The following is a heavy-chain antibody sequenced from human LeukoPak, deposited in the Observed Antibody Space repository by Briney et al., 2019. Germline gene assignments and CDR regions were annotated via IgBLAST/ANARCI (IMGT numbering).Heavy chain of an antibody. V-gene: IGHV1-69*13. CDR2: IIPIFGTV. CDR1: GGTFISYA. J-gene: IGHJ4*02. Sequence: GASVKVSCKASGGTFISYAISWVRQAPGQGLEWMGGIIPIFGTVNYAQKFQGRVTITADESTSTAYMELSSLRSEDTAVYYCARGNEAADFDYWGQGTLVTVSS. CDR3: ARGNEAADFDY. D-gene: IGHD1-1*01.